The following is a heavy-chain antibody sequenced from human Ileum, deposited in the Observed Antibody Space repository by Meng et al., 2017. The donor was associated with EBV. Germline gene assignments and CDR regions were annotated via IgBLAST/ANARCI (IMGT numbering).Heavy chain of an antibody. D-gene: IGHD2-15*01. CDR3: ARVKDMSGRWFDY. CDR2: INNSEST. CDR1: GGSIGGYY. V-gene: IGHV4-34*01. Sequence: QLQESGPGLLKPSETLYLTCAVYGGSIGGYYRSWSRQRPGKGKEWIGKINNSESTNYYPSLTRRSTISIETSKTKIPLKLSSGSAADAAVYDCARVKDMSGRWFDYWGQGTLVTVSS. J-gene: IGHJ5*01.